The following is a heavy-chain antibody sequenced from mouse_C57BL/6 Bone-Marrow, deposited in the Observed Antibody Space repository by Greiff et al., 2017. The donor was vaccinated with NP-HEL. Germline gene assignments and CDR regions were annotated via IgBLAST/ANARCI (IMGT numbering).Heavy chain of an antibody. Sequence: SGAELVRPGASVKLSCTASGFNIKDDYMHWVKQRPEQGLEWIGWIDPENGDTEYASKFQGKATITADTSSNTAYLQLSILASADTAVYYCTVYYGYDVGLNYWGQGTTLTVSS. V-gene: IGHV14-4*01. J-gene: IGHJ2*01. CDR1: GFNIKDDY. D-gene: IGHD2-2*01. CDR2: IDPENGDT. CDR3: TVYYGYDVGLNY.